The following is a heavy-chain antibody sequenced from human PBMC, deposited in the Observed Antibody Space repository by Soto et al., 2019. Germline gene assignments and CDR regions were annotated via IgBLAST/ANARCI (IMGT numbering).Heavy chain of an antibody. J-gene: IGHJ4*02. CDR2: IYPGDSDI. V-gene: IGHV5-51*01. CDR3: ATVHGTSRSFEY. Sequence: GESLKISCKGSGYSFTNYWIGWVRQMPGKGLEWMGLIYPGDSDIRNSPSFQGQVTISADNSKNTLDLQMSSLRAEDTAVYYCATVHGTSRSFEYWGQGTLVTVSS. CDR1: GYSFTNYW.